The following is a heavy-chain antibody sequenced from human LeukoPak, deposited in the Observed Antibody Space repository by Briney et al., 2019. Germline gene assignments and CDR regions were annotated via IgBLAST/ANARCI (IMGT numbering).Heavy chain of an antibody. D-gene: IGHD4-17*01. CDR3: ARGYGDYVRASFDY. J-gene: IGHJ4*02. CDR2: INLSGTT. CDR1: GGSISSSSYY. V-gene: IGHV4-39*01. Sequence: SETLSLTCTVSGGSISSSSYYWSWIRQPPGKGLEWIGEINLSGTTNYNPSLKSRVTISVDTSKTQFSLNLSSLTAADTAVYYCARGYGDYVRASFDYWGQGTLVTVSS.